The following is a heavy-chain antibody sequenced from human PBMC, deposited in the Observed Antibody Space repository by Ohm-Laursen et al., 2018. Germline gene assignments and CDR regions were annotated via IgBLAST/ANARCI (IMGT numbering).Heavy chain of an antibody. CDR2: VFPVGAT. Sequence: SQTLSLTCIVSNDSFDEAFWSWIRQPAGKGLEWIGRVFPVGATNYNPSLKGRLTMSINRSKKQFSLRLTSVTAADTAVYYCVRESKINNGDGYHLDYWGQGILVTVSS. CDR3: VRESKINNGDGYHLDY. D-gene: IGHD2-8*01. J-gene: IGHJ4*02. CDR1: NDSFDEAF. V-gene: IGHV4-4*07.